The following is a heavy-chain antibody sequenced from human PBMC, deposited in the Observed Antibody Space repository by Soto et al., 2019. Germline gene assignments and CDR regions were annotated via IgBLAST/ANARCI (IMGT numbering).Heavy chain of an antibody. CDR1: GYTLTSYY. V-gene: IGHV1-46*01. Sequence: ASVKVSCKASGYTLTSYYMHWVRQAPGQGLEWMGIINPSGGSTSYAQKFQGRVTMTRDTSTSTVYMELSSLRSEDTAVYYCARDYPRGYCSGGSCFGYCYYYYGMDVCGQGTTVTVSS. CDR2: INPSGGST. CDR3: ARDYPRGYCSGGSCFGYCYYYYGMDV. J-gene: IGHJ6*01. D-gene: IGHD2-15*01.